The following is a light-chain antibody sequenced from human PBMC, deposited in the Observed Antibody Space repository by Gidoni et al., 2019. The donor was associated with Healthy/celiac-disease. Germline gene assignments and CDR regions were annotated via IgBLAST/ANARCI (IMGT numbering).Light chain of an antibody. CDR3: QQDGSSPYT. Sequence: ELVLTQSPGTLSLSPGERATRSCRASQSVSSSYLAWYQQKPGQAPRRLIDGASSRATGSPDRFSGSGSGTDCTLTSSRLEPEDWEVYYGQQDGSSPYTFGQGTKLEIK. J-gene: IGKJ2*01. CDR2: GAS. CDR1: QSVSSSY. V-gene: IGKV3-20*01.